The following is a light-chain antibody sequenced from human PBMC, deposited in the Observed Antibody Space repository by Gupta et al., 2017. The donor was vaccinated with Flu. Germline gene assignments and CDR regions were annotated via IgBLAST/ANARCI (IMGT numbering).Light chain of an antibody. V-gene: IGKV3-20*01. J-gene: IGKJ4*01. CDR2: GAS. Sequence: GTLSLSPGERATLSCRASQSVSSSYLAWYQQKPGRAPRLLIYGASSRATGIPYRFSGSGSGTDFTLTISRLEPEDFAVYYCQQYGSSPLTFGGGTKVEIK. CDR3: QQYGSSPLT. CDR1: QSVSSSY.